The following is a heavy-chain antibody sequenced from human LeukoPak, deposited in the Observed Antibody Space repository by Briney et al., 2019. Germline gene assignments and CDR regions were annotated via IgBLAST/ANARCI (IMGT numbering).Heavy chain of an antibody. CDR2: ISAHNGNT. CDR1: GYTLASYG. D-gene: IGHD3-10*01. V-gene: IGHV1-18*04. J-gene: IGHJ4*02. CDR3: ARDWYYYGSGSYVEPFFDY. Sequence: ASVKVSCKASGYTLASYGISWVRQAPGQGLEWMGWISAHNGNTNYAQKFQGRVTMTTDTSTNTAYMELRSLRYDDKAVYYCARDWYYYGSGSYVEPFFDYWGQGTLVTVSS.